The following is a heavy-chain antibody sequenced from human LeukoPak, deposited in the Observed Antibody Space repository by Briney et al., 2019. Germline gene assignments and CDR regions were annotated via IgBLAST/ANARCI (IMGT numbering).Heavy chain of an antibody. J-gene: IGHJ3*02. V-gene: IGHV3-48*01. CDR2: ISTSSNTI. Sequence: GGSLRLSCAASGFTFSSYNMNWVRQAPWKGLEWVSYISTSSNTIYYADSVKGRFTISRDNSKNTLYLQMNSLRAEDTAVYYCARGPYYDFWSGSTGAAFDIWGQGTMVTVSS. CDR1: GFTFSSYN. CDR3: ARGPYYDFWSGSTGAAFDI. D-gene: IGHD3-3*01.